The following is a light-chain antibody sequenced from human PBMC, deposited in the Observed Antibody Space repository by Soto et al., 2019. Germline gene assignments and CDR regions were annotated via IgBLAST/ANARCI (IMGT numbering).Light chain of an antibody. CDR1: QSVSSW. V-gene: IGKV1-5*03. J-gene: IGKJ1*01. Sequence: IQISQSPSTLSASVGGTVTITCRACQSVSSWLAWYQQKPGLAPKLLMYKASTLQSGVSSRFSGSGYGTLFTLTISRLQPDDSATYYCQQYDVYSTFGQGTKVDIK. CDR2: KAS. CDR3: QQYDVYST.